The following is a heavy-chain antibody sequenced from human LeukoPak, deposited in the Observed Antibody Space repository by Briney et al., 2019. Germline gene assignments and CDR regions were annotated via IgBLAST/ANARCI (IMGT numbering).Heavy chain of an antibody. CDR1: GITFSSYA. Sequence: PGRSLRLSCAASGITFSSYAMHWVRQAPGKGLEWVAVISYDGSNKYYADSVKGRFTISRDNSKNTLYLQMNSLRAEDTAVYYCARENGPGELGWGQGTLVTVSS. V-gene: IGHV3-30-3*01. CDR2: ISYDGSNK. CDR3: ARENGPGELG. D-gene: IGHD1-7*01. J-gene: IGHJ4*02.